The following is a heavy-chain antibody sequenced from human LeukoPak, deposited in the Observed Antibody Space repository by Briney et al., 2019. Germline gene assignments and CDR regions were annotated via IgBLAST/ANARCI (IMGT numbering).Heavy chain of an antibody. J-gene: IGHJ4*02. D-gene: IGHD2-2*01. CDR3: ARPAAPGGVDY. CDR1: GFTFSSYW. Sequence: GGSLRLSCAASGFTFSSYWMCWVRQAPGKGLEWVANIKQDGSEKYYVDSVKGRFTISRDNSKNTLYLQMNSLRAEDTAVYYCARPAAPGGVDYWGQGTLVTVSS. CDR2: IKQDGSEK. V-gene: IGHV3-7*03.